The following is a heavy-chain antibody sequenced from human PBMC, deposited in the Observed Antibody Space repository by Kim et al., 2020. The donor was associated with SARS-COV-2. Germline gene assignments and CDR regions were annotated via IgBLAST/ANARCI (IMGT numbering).Heavy chain of an antibody. CDR1: GGSITTSY. D-gene: IGHD3-22*01. CDR3: ARLDSRGYWYFDY. Sequence: SETLSLTCSVSGGSITTSYWSWVRQPPGMGLEGIGYISYSGTASYNPSLDSRATMSVATSKNEFSLKVYSMSAADTAVYYCARLDSRGYWYFDYWAQG. V-gene: IGHV4-59*13. CDR2: ISYSGTA. J-gene: IGHJ4*02.